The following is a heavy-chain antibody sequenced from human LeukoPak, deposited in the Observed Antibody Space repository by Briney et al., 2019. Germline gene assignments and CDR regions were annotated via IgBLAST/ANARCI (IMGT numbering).Heavy chain of an antibody. CDR2: SNPNSGGT. J-gene: IGHJ3*02. CDR1: GYTFTGYY. CDR3: ARDREYYYDSSGYMPDAFDI. D-gene: IGHD3-22*01. V-gene: IGHV1-2*02. Sequence: GASVKGSCKASGYTFTGYYMHWVRQAPGQGLECMGWSNPNSGGTNYEQKFQGRVTMTRDTSISTAYMELSRLRSDDTAVYYCARDREYYYDSSGYMPDAFDIWGQGTMVTVSS.